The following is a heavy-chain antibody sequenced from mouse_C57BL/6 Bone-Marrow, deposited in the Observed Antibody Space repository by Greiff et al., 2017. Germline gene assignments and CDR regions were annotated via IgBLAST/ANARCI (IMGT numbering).Heavy chain of an antibody. J-gene: IGHJ4*01. CDR3: ARGGQLGYYYAMDY. Sequence: VQLQQSGAELVRPGASVTLSCKASGYTFTDYEMHWVKQTPVHGLEWIGAIDPETGGTAYNQKFKGKAILTADQSSSTAYMQLNSLTSEDSAVYYCARGGQLGYYYAMDYWGQGTSVTVSS. CDR1: GYTFTDYE. V-gene: IGHV1-15*01. D-gene: IGHD4-1*02. CDR2: IDPETGGT.